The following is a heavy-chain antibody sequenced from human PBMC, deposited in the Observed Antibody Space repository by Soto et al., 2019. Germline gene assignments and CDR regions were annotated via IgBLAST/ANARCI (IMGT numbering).Heavy chain of an antibody. V-gene: IGHV1-46*03. J-gene: IGHJ3*02. Sequence: ASVKVSCKASGYTFTSYYMHWVRQAPGQRLEWMGIINPSGGSTSYAQKFQGRVTMTRDTSTSTVYMELSSLRSEDTAVYYCARAFKLRVRGYCTNGVCPYGAFDIWGQGTMVTVSS. CDR1: GYTFTSYY. CDR2: INPSGGST. CDR3: ARAFKLRVRGYCTNGVCPYGAFDI. D-gene: IGHD2-8*01.